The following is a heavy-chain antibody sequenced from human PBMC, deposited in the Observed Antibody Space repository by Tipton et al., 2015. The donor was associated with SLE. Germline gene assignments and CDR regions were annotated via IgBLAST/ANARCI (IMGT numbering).Heavy chain of an antibody. Sequence: TLSLTCAVYGESSSGYYWSWIRQSPGKALEWIGDIHDSGHSIYNPSLKSRVSISVDTSKNEISLKLSSVTAADTAVYYCAREAMSGYYGMDVWGQGTTVTVSS. CDR1: GESSSGYY. CDR3: AREAMSGYYGMDV. J-gene: IGHJ6*02. CDR2: IHDSGHS. V-gene: IGHV4-34*01. D-gene: IGHD2-2*01.